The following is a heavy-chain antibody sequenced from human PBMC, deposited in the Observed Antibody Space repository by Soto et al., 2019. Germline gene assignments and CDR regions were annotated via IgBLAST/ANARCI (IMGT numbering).Heavy chain of an antibody. V-gene: IGHV3-23*01. CDR2: ITGSGLTT. D-gene: IGHD4-17*01. CDR3: VKGRGTTVWMDPFDS. J-gene: IGHJ3*02. Sequence: GGSLRLSCAASGFNVKSFAMSWVRQAPGKGLDWISGITGSGLTTYYADSVRGRFTLSRDISQNTLFLQMNSLRVDDTALYYCVKGRGTTVWMDPFDSWGRGTVVTVSS. CDR1: GFNVKSFA.